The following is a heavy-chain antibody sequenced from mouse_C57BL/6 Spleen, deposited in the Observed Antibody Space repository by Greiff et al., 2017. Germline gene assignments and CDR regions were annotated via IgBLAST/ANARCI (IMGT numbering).Heavy chain of an antibody. CDR3: ARGRQGDMDY. J-gene: IGHJ4*01. CDR2: IDPSDSYT. D-gene: IGHD6-1*01. V-gene: IGHV1-69*01. Sequence: QVQLQQPGAELVMPGASVKLSCKASGYTFTSYWMHWVKQRPGQGLEWIGEIDPSDSYTNYNQKFKGKSTLTVDKSSSTAYMQLSSLTSEDSAVYYCARGRQGDMDYWGKGTSVTVSS. CDR1: GYTFTSYW.